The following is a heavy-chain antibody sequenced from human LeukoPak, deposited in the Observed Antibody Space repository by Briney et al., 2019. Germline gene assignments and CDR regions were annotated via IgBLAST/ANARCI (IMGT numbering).Heavy chain of an antibody. D-gene: IGHD3-10*01. CDR1: GFTASSNY. CDR2: IYSGGST. J-gene: IGHJ4*02. V-gene: IGHV3-53*01. CDR3: AKDLDYYGSGSIPDF. Sequence: GGSLRLSCAASGFTASSNYMSWVRQAPGKGLEWVSAIYSGGSTYYAGSVKGRFTISRDTSKNTVYLQMNSLRADDTAVYYCAKDLDYYGSGSIPDFWGQGTLVAVSS.